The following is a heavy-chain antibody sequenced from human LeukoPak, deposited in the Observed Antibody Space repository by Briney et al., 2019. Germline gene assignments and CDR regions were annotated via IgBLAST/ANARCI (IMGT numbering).Heavy chain of an antibody. V-gene: IGHV3-11*01. CDR2: ISSSGSTI. CDR1: GFSVSSNY. D-gene: IGHD3-9*01. CDR3: ARAGVYDILTGYYPLFDY. J-gene: IGHJ4*02. Sequence: GGSLRLSCVVSGFSVSSNYMSWVRQAPGMGLEWVSYISSSGSTIYYADSVKGRFTISRDNAKNSLYLQVNSLRAEDTAVYYCARAGVYDILTGYYPLFDYWGQGTLVTVSS.